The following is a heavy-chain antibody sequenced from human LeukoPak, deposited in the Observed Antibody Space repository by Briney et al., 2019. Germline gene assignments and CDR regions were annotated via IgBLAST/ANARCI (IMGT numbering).Heavy chain of an antibody. D-gene: IGHD1-26*01. Sequence: ASVTVSFKVSGYTLTELSMHWVRQAPGKGLEWMGGFDPEDGETIYAQKFQGRVTMTEDTSTDTAYMELSSLRSEDTAVYYCAASGSYSGYFDYWGQGTLVTVSS. V-gene: IGHV1-24*01. CDR3: AASGSYSGYFDY. J-gene: IGHJ4*02. CDR2: FDPEDGET. CDR1: GYTLTELS.